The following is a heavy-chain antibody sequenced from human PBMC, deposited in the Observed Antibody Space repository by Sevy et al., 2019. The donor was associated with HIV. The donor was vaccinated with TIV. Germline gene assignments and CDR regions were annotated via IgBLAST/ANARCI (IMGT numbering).Heavy chain of an antibody. CDR3: TRNGGAFDNGFDP. D-gene: IGHD2-8*01. V-gene: IGHV3-48*03. CDR1: GFTFSSYD. CDR2: ISSSGSSI. Sequence: GGSLRLSCTASGFTFSSYDMNWVRQAPGKGLEWVSKISSSGSSIDYADSVKGRFTLSRDNAKNSLNLQMNSLRAEDTAVYYCTRNGGAFDNGFDPWGQGTLVTVSS. J-gene: IGHJ5*02.